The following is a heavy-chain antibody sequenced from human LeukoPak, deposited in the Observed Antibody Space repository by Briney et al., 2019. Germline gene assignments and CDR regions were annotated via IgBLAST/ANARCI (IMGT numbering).Heavy chain of an antibody. CDR3: ASCRVQWSDAFDI. V-gene: IGHV3-23*01. J-gene: IGHJ3*02. D-gene: IGHD2-15*01. Sequence: PGGSLRLSCAASGFTFSSYGMSWVRQAPGKGLEWVSAISGSGGSTYYADSVKGRFTISRDNSKNTLYLQMNSLRAEDTAVYYCASCRVQWSDAFDIWGQGTMVTVSS. CDR2: ISGSGGST. CDR1: GFTFSSYG.